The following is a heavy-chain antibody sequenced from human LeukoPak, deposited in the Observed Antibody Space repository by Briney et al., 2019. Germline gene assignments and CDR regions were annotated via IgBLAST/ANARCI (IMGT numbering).Heavy chain of an antibody. V-gene: IGHV4-39*01. Sequence: NASETLSLTCSVSGDSVSRSDSYWDWIRQPPGKGLEWIGTIYYSGRIYYSPSLKSRVTMSVDPSNNQFSLTLRPVTAADTAVYYCARRRYYDGSGYLEWGQGTLLSVSS. CDR2: IYYSGRI. CDR3: ARRRYYDGSGYLE. J-gene: IGHJ1*01. D-gene: IGHD3-22*01. CDR1: GDSVSRSDSY.